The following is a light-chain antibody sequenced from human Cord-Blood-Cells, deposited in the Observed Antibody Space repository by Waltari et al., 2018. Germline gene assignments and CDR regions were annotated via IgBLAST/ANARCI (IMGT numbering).Light chain of an antibody. Sequence: EIVMTQSPATLAASPGKRATLSCRASQSVSSNLAWYQQKPGKAPRLLIYGASTRATGIPARFSGSGSGTEFTLTISSLQSEDFAVYYCQQYNNWPFTFGPGTKVDIK. CDR3: QQYNNWPFT. CDR1: QSVSSN. J-gene: IGKJ3*01. CDR2: GAS. V-gene: IGKV3-15*01.